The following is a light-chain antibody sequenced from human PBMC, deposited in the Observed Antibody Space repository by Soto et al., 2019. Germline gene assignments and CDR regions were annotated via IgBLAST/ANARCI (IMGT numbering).Light chain of an antibody. CDR3: MQSIQLPLT. Sequence: DMVMTQTHLSLSVTPGQRPPISAKSSKGPRHSDGKTYLYWYLQKPGQPPQLLIYEVSNRLSGVPDRFSGSGSGTDFTLKISRVEAEDVGVYYCMQSIQLPLTLGGGTKVEIK. V-gene: IGKV2D-29*01. CDR1: KGPRHSDGKTY. CDR2: EVS. J-gene: IGKJ4*01.